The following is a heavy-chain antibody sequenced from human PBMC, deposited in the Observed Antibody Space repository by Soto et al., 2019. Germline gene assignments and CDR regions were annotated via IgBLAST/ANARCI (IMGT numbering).Heavy chain of an antibody. D-gene: IGHD1-20*01. CDR3: AIITRGFSMDV. J-gene: IGHJ6*02. V-gene: IGHV3-7*01. Sequence: GGSLRLSCAASGFTFSAYWMSWVRQTPGKGLEWVANIKHDGSEKYYVDSVKGRFTISRDNAKNSLFLEMNSLRAEDTAVFYCAIITRGFSMDVWGQGTTVTVSS. CDR1: GFTFSAYW. CDR2: IKHDGSEK.